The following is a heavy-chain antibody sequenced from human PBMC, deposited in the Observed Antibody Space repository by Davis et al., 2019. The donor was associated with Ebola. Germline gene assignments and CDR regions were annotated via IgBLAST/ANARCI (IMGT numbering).Heavy chain of an antibody. V-gene: IGHV3-7*03. CDR3: ARDPAYDFWSGYLPEVDY. CDR1: GFTFSSYG. Sequence: PGGSLRLSCAASGFTFSSYGMHWVRQAPGKGLEWVANIKQDGSEKYYVDSVKGRFTISRDNDKNSLYLQMNSLRAEDTAVYYCARDPAYDFWSGYLPEVDYWGQGTLVTVSS. D-gene: IGHD3-3*01. J-gene: IGHJ4*02. CDR2: IKQDGSEK.